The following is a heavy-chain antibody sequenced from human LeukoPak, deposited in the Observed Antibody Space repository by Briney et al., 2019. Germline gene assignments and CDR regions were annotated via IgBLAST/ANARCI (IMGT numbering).Heavy chain of an antibody. V-gene: IGHV3-48*03. Sequence: GGSLRLSCAASGFTFSTCDMNWVRQAPGKGLEWLSYISSRGGTIYYADSVKGRFTISRDNAKNSLYLQMNSLSAEDTAVYYCARDALAGGDWSNMGDYWGQGTLVTVSS. CDR1: GFTFSTCD. CDR2: ISSRGGTI. CDR3: ARDALAGGDWSNMGDY. D-gene: IGHD3-16*01. J-gene: IGHJ4*02.